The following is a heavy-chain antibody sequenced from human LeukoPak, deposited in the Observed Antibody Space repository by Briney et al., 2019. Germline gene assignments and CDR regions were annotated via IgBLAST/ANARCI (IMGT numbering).Heavy chain of an antibody. V-gene: IGHV1-2*02. D-gene: IGHD6-13*01. CDR2: INPNSGGT. CDR1: GYTFTDFG. J-gene: IGHJ5*02. CDR3: ARGPLTDSAAGTEDWFDP. Sequence: ASVKVSCKASGYTFTDFGISWVRQAPGQGLEWMGWINPNSGGTNYAQKFQGRVTMTRDTSISTAYMELSRLRSDDTAVYYCARGPLTDSAAGTEDWFDPWGQGTLVTVSS.